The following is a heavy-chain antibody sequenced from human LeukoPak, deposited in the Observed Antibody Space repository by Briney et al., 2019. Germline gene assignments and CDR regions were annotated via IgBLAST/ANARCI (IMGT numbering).Heavy chain of an antibody. J-gene: IGHJ4*02. CDR2: MNPNSGNT. CDR1: GYTFTSYD. CDR3: ARVVHCSSTSCYDADY. V-gene: IGHV1-8*01. Sequence: ASVKVSCKASGYTFTSYDINWVRQATGQGLEWMGWMNPNSGNTGYARKFQGRVTMTRNTSISTAYMELSSLRSEDTAVYYCARVVHCSSTSCYDADYWGQGTLVTVSS. D-gene: IGHD2-2*01.